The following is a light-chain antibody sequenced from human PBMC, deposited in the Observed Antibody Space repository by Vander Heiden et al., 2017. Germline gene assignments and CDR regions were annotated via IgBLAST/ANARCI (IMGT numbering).Light chain of an antibody. J-gene: IGKJ2*01. CDR1: QSVSSN. Sequence: EMVMTQSPATLSVSQGERATLPCRASQSVSSNLAWYQQKPGQAPRLLIYGASTRATGIPARFSGSGSGTEFTLTISSLQSEDFAVYYCQQYNNWPMYTFGQGTKLEIK. V-gene: IGKV3-15*01. CDR3: QQYNNWPMYT. CDR2: GAS.